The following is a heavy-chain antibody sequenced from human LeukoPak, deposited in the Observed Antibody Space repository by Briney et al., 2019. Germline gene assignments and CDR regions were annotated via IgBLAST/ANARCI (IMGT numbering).Heavy chain of an antibody. CDR1: GGSISSYY. CDR2: IYYSGST. V-gene: IGHV4-59*08. CDR3: ARATRYSGSYYGGSDAFDI. Sequence: SETLSLTCTVSGGSISSYYWSWIRQSPGKGLEWIGYIYYSGSTNYNPSLKTRVTISVDTSKDQFSLKLSSVTAADTAVYYCARATRYSGSYYGGSDAFDIWGQGTMVTVSS. D-gene: IGHD1-26*01. J-gene: IGHJ3*02.